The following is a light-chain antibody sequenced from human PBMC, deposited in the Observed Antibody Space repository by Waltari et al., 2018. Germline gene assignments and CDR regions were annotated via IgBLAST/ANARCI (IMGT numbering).Light chain of an antibody. Sequence: DFVMTQSPEFLAVSLGERATINCKSSQSVLYSPNSKKYLAWYQQKPGQPPKLIIYWASTRESGVPDRFSGSGSGTDFTLTISSLQAEDVAVYYCHQYSTTPWTFGQGTKVEI. CDR1: QSVLYSPNSKKY. CDR3: HQYSTTPWT. V-gene: IGKV4-1*01. CDR2: WAS. J-gene: IGKJ1*01.